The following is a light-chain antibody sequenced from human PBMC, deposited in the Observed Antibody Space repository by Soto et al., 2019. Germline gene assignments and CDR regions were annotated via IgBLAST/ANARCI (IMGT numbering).Light chain of an antibody. V-gene: IGKV1-39*01. J-gene: IGKJ2*01. Sequence: DIQMTQSPSSLSASVGDRVTITCQASQDIKNYLNWYQQKPGKAPKLLIYAASSLQSGVPSRFSGSGSGTDFTLTISSLQPEDFATYYCQQSYSTPYTFGQGTKLEIK. CDR2: AAS. CDR3: QQSYSTPYT. CDR1: QDIKNY.